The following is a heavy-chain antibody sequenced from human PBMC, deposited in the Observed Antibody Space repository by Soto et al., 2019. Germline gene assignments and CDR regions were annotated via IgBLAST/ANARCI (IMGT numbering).Heavy chain of an antibody. D-gene: IGHD3-22*01. V-gene: IGHV3-48*04. Sequence: GGSLRLSCAASGFTFSSYSMNWVRQAPGNGLEWVSYISSSSSTIYYADSVKGRFTISRDNAKNSLYLQMNSLRAEDTAVYYCAREEVPKNYYDSSGYYFDYWGQGTLVTVSS. CDR3: AREEVPKNYYDSSGYYFDY. J-gene: IGHJ4*02. CDR2: ISSSSSTI. CDR1: GFTFSSYS.